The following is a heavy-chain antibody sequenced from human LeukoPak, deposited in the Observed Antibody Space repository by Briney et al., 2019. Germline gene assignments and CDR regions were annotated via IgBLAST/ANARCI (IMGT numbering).Heavy chain of an antibody. D-gene: IGHD3-22*01. CDR3: ARVRETYYYDSSGYSRDRWFDP. CDR2: ISSSGSTI. CDR1: GFTFSDYY. V-gene: IGHV3-11*04. Sequence: GSLRLSCAGSGFTFSDYYMSWIRQAPGKGLEWVSYISSSGSTIYYADSVKGRFTISRDNAKNSLYLQMNSLRAEDTAVYYCARVRETYYYDSSGYSRDRWFDPWGQGTLVTVSS. J-gene: IGHJ5*02.